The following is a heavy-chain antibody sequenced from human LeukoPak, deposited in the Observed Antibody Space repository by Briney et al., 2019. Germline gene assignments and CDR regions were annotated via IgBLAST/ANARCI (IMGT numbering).Heavy chain of an antibody. D-gene: IGHD2-15*01. CDR1: GFTFSSYS. CDR2: ISSSSSYI. Sequence: GVSLRLSCAATGFTFSSYSMNWVRQAPGKGLEWVSSISSSSSYIYYADSVKGRFTISRDNAKNSLYLQMNSLRAEDTAVYYCARKVVAAQDYWGQGTLVTVSS. CDR3: ARKVVAAQDY. J-gene: IGHJ4*02. V-gene: IGHV3-21*01.